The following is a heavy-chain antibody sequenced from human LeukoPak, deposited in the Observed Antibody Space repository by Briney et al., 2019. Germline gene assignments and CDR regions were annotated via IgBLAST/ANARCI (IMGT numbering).Heavy chain of an antibody. J-gene: IGHJ4*02. D-gene: IGHD1/OR15-1a*01. V-gene: IGHV3-30*02. CDR1: GFTFTSYG. Sequence: GGSLRLSCAASGFTFTSYGMHWVRQAPGKGLEWVAFIRYHGSNQYYTDSVKGRFTISRDNSQNTLSLQMNSLGTEDTAMYFCARDLGMGTRIDYWGQGTLVTVFS. CDR2: IRYHGSNQ. CDR3: ARDLGMGTRIDY.